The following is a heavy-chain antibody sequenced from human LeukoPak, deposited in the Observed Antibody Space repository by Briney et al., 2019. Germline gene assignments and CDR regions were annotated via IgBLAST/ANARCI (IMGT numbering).Heavy chain of an antibody. J-gene: IGHJ4*02. CDR3: ARSSHRDGDTFDY. Sequence: ASVKVSCKSSGYTFTGYYIHWVRQAPGQGLEWMGWISGYNGNTNYAQKLQGRVTMTTDPSTTTAYMELRSLRSDDTAVYYCARSSHRDGDTFDYWGQGTLVTVSS. CDR2: ISGYNGNT. V-gene: IGHV1-18*01. D-gene: IGHD3-10*01. CDR1: GYTFTGYY.